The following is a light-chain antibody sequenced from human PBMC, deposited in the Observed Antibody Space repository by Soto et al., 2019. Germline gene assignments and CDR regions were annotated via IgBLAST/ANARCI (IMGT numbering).Light chain of an antibody. CDR1: QAIYSY. J-gene: IGKJ1*01. Sequence: DIQLTQSPFFLSASVGDRVTISCRASQAIYSYLAWYQQKPGKAPKLLIFGASKLQSGVPSRFSGSGSGTEFTLTISSLQPEDFATYYCQQYGRSPQTFGQGTKVEIK. CDR3: QQYGRSPQT. CDR2: GAS. V-gene: IGKV1-9*01.